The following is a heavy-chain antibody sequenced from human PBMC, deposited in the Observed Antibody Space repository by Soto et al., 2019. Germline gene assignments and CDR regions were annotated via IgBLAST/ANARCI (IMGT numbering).Heavy chain of an antibody. CDR2: MYYSGST. Sequence: QVQLQESGPGLVKPSETLSLTCTVSGGSISSYYWSWIRQPPGKGLEWIGYMYYSGSTNHNPSLKSRVTISIDTTRNQFSLTLSSVTAADTAVYYCARGTFGVVKDWGQGTLVTVPS. CDR1: GGSISSYY. V-gene: IGHV4-59*01. J-gene: IGHJ4*02. D-gene: IGHD3-3*01. CDR3: ARGTFGVVKD.